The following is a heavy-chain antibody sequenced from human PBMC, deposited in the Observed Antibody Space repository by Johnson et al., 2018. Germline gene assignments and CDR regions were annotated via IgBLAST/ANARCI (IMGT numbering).Heavy chain of an antibody. J-gene: IGHJ3*02. CDR1: GFTFSSYG. D-gene: IGHD3-16*01. V-gene: IGHV3-30*18. CDR2: ISYDGSNK. Sequence: QVQLVESGRGVVQPGRSLRLSCAASGFTFSSYGMHWVRQAPGKGLEWVAVISYDGSNKYYADPVKGRFTISRENSKNTLYLQMNSLSAEDTAVYYCAKDWGVPTEMIDAFDIWGQGTMVTVSS. CDR3: AKDWGVPTEMIDAFDI.